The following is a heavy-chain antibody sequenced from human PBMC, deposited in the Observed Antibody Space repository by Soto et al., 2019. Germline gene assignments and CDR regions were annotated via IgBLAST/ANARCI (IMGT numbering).Heavy chain of an antibody. Sequence: ESLTIPCQGTGYRFSNSCISWVRQKPGKGLEWLGNVYPSDSDVRYSPASEGHVTISADKYMIPAYLQLLNLKAWDTAVCCCNRGDTRSLGSRGQGIRVT. V-gene: IGHV5-51*01. CDR1: GYRFSNSC. CDR3: NRGDTRSLGS. CDR2: VYPSDSDV. J-gene: IGHJ4*02. D-gene: IGHD3-16*01.